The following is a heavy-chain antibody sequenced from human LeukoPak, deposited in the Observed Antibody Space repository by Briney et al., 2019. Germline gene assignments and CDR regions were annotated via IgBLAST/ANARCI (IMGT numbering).Heavy chain of an antibody. Sequence: SVKVSCKASGGTFSSYAISWVRQAPGQGLEWMGGIIPIFGTANYAQKFQGRVTITADESTSTAYMELSSLRSEDTAVYYCARDPGYCSGGSCQYYCYYYMDVWGKGTTVTVSS. D-gene: IGHD2-15*01. V-gene: IGHV1-69*01. CDR1: GGTFSSYA. CDR3: ARDPGYCSGGSCQYYCYYYMDV. J-gene: IGHJ6*03. CDR2: IIPIFGTA.